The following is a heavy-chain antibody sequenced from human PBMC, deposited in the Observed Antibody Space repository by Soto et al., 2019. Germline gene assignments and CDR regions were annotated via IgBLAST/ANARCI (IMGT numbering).Heavy chain of an antibody. J-gene: IGHJ3*02. CDR3: ARDFGGMGPPSGVRATDDAFDI. D-gene: IGHD1-26*01. CDR1: GYTFTSYY. CDR2: INPSGGST. V-gene: IGHV1-46*01. Sequence: GASVKVSCKASGYTFTSYYMHWVRQAPGQGLEWMGIINPSGGSTSYAQKFQGRVTMTRDTSTGTVYMELSSLRSEDTAVYYCARDFGGMGPPSGVRATDDAFDIWGQGTMVTVSS.